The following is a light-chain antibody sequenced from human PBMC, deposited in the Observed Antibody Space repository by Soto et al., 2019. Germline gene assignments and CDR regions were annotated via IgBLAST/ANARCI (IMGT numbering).Light chain of an antibody. J-gene: IGKJ3*01. CDR1: QSISGSS. CDR2: GAS. CDR3: QHYGSSPLFT. V-gene: IGKV3-20*01. Sequence: EVVLTQSPGTLSLSPGERATLSCRASQSISGSSLAWYQQKPGQAPRLLIYGASNRATGIPDRFSGSGSGTDFTLNISGLEPEDFAVYYCQHYGSSPLFTFGPRTKVDIK.